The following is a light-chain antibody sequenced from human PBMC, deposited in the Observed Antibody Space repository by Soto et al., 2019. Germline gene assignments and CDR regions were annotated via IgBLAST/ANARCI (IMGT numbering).Light chain of an antibody. Sequence: DVQMTQSPSSLSASVGDRVTITCRASQSITIYLNWYQQKPGKAPKLLIYAASSLQSGVPSRFSGSGSGTEFSLTISSLQPDDFATYYCQQYSSHSPFGQGTKV. J-gene: IGKJ1*01. CDR2: AAS. V-gene: IGKV1-39*01. CDR3: QQYSSHSP. CDR1: QSITIY.